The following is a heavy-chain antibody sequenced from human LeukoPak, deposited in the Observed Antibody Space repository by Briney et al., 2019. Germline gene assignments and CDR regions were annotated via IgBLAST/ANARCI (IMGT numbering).Heavy chain of an antibody. CDR2: ISISSSTI. V-gene: IGHV3-48*01. Sequence: GGSLRLSCAASGFPFSSYNMNWVRQAPGKGLEWVSYISISSSTIYYADSVKGRFTISRDNAKNSLYLQMNSLRAEDTAVYYCATFKNYDFWSGYDYYFDYWGQGTLVTVSS. D-gene: IGHD3-3*01. CDR1: GFPFSSYN. J-gene: IGHJ4*02. CDR3: ATFKNYDFWSGYDYYFDY.